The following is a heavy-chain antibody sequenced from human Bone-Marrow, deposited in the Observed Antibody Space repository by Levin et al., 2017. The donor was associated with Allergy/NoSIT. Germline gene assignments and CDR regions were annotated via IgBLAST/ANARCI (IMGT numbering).Heavy chain of an antibody. Sequence: GGSLRLSCVASGFIFSNCPMSWVRQTPGKGLEWVSGISASSAGTYYRDSVKGRFTISRDNSKNTLHLQMNSLRAEDTAVYYCAKEPPIATSLTGHYFDFWGQGTLITVSS. CDR2: ISASSAGT. D-gene: IGHD6-13*01. J-gene: IGHJ4*02. V-gene: IGHV3-23*01. CDR1: GFIFSNCP. CDR3: AKEPPIATSLTGHYFDF.